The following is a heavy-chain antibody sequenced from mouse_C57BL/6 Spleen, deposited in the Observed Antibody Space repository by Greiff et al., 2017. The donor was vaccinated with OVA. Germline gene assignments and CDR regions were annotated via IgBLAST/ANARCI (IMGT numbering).Heavy chain of an antibody. CDR3: ARDLSHYAMDY. D-gene: IGHD6-1*01. Sequence: EVKLQESGPGLVKPSQSLSLTCSVTGYSITSGYYWNWIRQFPGNKLEWMGYISYDGSNNYNPSLKNRISITRDTSKNQFFLKLNSVTTEDTATYYCARDLSHYAMDYWGQGTSVTVSS. V-gene: IGHV3-6*01. CDR1: GYSITSGYY. CDR2: ISYDGSN. J-gene: IGHJ4*01.